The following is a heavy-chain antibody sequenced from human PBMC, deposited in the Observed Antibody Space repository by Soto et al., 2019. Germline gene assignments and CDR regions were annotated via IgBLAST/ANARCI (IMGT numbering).Heavy chain of an antibody. Sequence: SETLSLTCTVSGGPVSSQYWSWIRQPAGKGLEWIGRIYNGGIPLIHPSLEGRVALSLDTSKNQFSLTLSSVTAADTAIYYCASQDYDKSVYYFDYWGRGTLVTVSS. J-gene: IGHJ4*02. CDR1: GGPVSSQY. V-gene: IGHV4-4*07. CDR3: ASQDYDKSVYYFDY. CDR2: IYNGGIP. D-gene: IGHD3-22*01.